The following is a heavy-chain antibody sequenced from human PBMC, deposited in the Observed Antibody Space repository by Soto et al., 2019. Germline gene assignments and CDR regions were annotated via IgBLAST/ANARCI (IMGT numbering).Heavy chain of an antibody. CDR3: GRGGDYQVDD. CDR2: IYNSGTT. Sequence: PSETLSLTCAVSGASIASGGYYWSWLRQPPGKGLEWLGYIYNSGTTYYNPSLKRRVSISTDTSKNHSSLRLSSVNAADAAVYYCGRGGDYQVDDWGQGTQVTVSS. CDR1: GASIASGGYY. J-gene: IGHJ4*02. V-gene: IGHV4-30-4*01. D-gene: IGHD4-17*01.